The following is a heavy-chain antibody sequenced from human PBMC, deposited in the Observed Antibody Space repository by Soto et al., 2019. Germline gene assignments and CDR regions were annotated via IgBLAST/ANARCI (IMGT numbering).Heavy chain of an antibody. J-gene: IGHJ6*02. CDR2: IYSNGDT. CDR3: ASDPPGIAAAGGG. CDR1: GITVSNNY. Sequence: EVQLVESGGGLVQPGGSLRLSCAASGITVSNNYMSWVRQAPGKGLECVSLIYSNGDTRYADSVKGRFTISRDNSKNTVYLQMNSLRAEDTAVYYCASDPPGIAAAGGGWGQGTTVTVSS. D-gene: IGHD6-13*01. V-gene: IGHV3-66*01.